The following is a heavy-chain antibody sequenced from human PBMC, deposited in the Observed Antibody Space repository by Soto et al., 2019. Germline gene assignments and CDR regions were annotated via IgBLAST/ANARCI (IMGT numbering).Heavy chain of an antibody. D-gene: IGHD3-22*01. CDR3: ARDWGDDSTGYYGFDI. Sequence: PGGSLRLSCAASGFTFSNYWMHWVRQAPGKGLVWISLIYSGGGTSYADSANGRFTISRDNSRNTLYLQMNSLRAEDTAVYYCARDWGDDSTGYYGFDIWGQGIMVTVSS. J-gene: IGHJ3*02. CDR2: IYSGGGT. V-gene: IGHV3-66*01. CDR1: GFTFSNYW.